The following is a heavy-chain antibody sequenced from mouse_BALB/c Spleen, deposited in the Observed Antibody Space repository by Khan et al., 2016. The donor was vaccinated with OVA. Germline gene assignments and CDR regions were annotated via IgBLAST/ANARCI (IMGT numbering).Heavy chain of an antibody. CDR1: GFTFSNYW. J-gene: IGHJ1*01. D-gene: IGHD3-3*01. Sequence: EVKLEESGGGLVQPGGSMKLSCVASGFTFSNYWMNWVRQSPEKGLEWVAEIRLKSNIYATHYAESVRGRFTISRDDSRSSVYLQMNNLGAEDTGMYDCARGWDWYVDVWGAGTTVTVSS. V-gene: IGHV6-6*02. CDR2: IRLKSNIYAT. CDR3: ARGWDWYVDV.